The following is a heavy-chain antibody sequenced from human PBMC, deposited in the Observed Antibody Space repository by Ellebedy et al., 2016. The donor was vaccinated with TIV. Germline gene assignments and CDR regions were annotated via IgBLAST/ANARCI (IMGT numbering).Heavy chain of an antibody. Sequence: SETLSLTXAVYGGSFSGYYWSWIRQPPGKGLEWIGEINHSGSTNYNPSLKSRVTISVDTSKNQFSLKLSSVTAADTAVYYCARHHRSHVWGSYRYFDYWGQGTLVTVSS. CDR2: INHSGST. CDR1: GGSFSGYY. V-gene: IGHV4-34*01. D-gene: IGHD3-16*02. J-gene: IGHJ4*02. CDR3: ARHHRSHVWGSYRYFDY.